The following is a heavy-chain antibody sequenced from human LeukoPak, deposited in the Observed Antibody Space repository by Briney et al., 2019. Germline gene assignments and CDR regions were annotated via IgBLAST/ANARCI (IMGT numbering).Heavy chain of an antibody. D-gene: IGHD6-6*01. CDR2: IYTSGST. J-gene: IGHJ4*02. CDR3: AREYSSSSGEALDY. CDR1: SGSLGSYY. V-gene: IGHV4-4*07. Sequence: PSETLSLTCTVSSGSLGSYYWNWLRQPAGKGLEWIGHIYTSGSTNYNPSLKSRVTMSVDTSKNQFSLKLNSVTAADTAFYYCAREYSSSSGEALDYWGQGTLVTVSS.